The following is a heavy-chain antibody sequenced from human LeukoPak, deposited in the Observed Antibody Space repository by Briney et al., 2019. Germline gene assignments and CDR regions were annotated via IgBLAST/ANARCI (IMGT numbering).Heavy chain of an antibody. CDR1: GGTFSSYA. V-gene: IGHV1-69*13. D-gene: IGHD3-22*01. CDR3: ARGLDYDSGGRPTAYVY. CDR2: IIPIFGTA. J-gene: IGHJ4*02. Sequence: GASVKVSCKASGGTFSSYAISWVRQAPGQGLEWMGGIIPIFGTANYAQKFQGKVTITADESTYTAYMELSSLRSEDTAVYYCARGLDYDSGGRPTAYVYWGQGTLVSVSS.